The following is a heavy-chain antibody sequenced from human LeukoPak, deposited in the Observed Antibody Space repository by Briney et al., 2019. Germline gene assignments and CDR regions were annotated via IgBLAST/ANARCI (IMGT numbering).Heavy chain of an antibody. D-gene: IGHD4-23*01. J-gene: IGHJ5*02. Sequence: ASVRVSCRASGYTFTYFYMHCVRQAPGQGLEWMGMINPTGDSTNYARKFQGRVAMTRDVSTNTLYMQLSSLRSDGTAVYYRATNHGGDSGFDHWGQGTLVTVSS. CDR2: INPTGDST. CDR3: ATNHGGDSGFDH. V-gene: IGHV1-46*01. CDR1: GYTFTYFY.